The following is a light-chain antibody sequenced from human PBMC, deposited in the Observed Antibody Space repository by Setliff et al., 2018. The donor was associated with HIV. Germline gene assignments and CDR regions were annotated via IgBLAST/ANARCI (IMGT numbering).Light chain of an antibody. V-gene: IGLV2-14*01. CDR1: NSDVGGYNY. CDR3: TSYTSSFTYV. J-gene: IGLJ1*01. CDR2: DVS. Sequence: QSALAQPASVSGSPGQSITISCTGTNSDVGGYNYVSWYQQHPGKAPKLMIFDVSRRPSGVSNRFSGSKSGNTASLTISGLQAEDEADYYCTSYTSSFTYVFGSGTKVTV.